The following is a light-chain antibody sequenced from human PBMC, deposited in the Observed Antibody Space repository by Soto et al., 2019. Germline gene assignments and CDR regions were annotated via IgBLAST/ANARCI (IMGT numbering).Light chain of an antibody. Sequence: VVLTQSPATLSLSPGEIATLSCSTSRSISSNYLAWYQQKPGQAPRRLIYGVSSRAAGIPDRFSGSGSGTDFTLTISRLEPEDFAVYYCQKYHTSPINFGQGTRLEIK. CDR1: RSISSNY. CDR3: QKYHTSPIN. V-gene: IGKV3-20*01. CDR2: GVS. J-gene: IGKJ5*01.